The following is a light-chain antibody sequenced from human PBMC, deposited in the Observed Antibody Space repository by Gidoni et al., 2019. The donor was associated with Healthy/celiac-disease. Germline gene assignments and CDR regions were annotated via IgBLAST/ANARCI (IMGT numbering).Light chain of an antibody. CDR1: QSLLHSNGYNY. V-gene: IGKV2-28*01. J-gene: IGKJ4*01. CDR3: RQALQTPLT. Sequence: DIVMTQSPLSLPVTPGEPASISCRSSQSLLHSNGYNYLDWYLQKPGQSPQLLIYLGSNLAAGVADRFSGSGSGTDFTLKISRVEAEDVGVYYCRQALQTPLTFGGGTKVEIK. CDR2: LGS.